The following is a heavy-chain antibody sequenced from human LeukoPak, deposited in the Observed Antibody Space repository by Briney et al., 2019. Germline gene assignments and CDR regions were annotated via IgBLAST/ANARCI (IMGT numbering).Heavy chain of an antibody. D-gene: IGHD4-17*01. Sequence: GGSLRLSCAASGFSFSDHDMNWVRQAPGKGLEWVAWISTSSTTIYYADSVKGRFTISRDNSKNSLYLQMNSLRTEDTALYYCAKADDYGDYYFDYWGQGTLVTVSS. CDR3: AKADDYGDYYFDY. CDR2: ISTSSTTI. J-gene: IGHJ4*02. CDR1: GFSFSDHD. V-gene: IGHV3-48*04.